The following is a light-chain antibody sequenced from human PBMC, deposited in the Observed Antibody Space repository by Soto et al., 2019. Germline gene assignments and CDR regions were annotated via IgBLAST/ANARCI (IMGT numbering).Light chain of an antibody. CDR3: CSYAGSYTWV. Sequence: QSALTQSRSVSGSPGQSVTISCTGTSSDVGGYNYVSWYQQHPGKAPKVMIYDVSKRPSGVPDRFSGSKSGNTASLTISGIQAEDEADYYCCSYAGSYTWVFGGGTQLTVL. CDR2: DVS. V-gene: IGLV2-11*01. CDR1: SSDVGGYNY. J-gene: IGLJ3*02.